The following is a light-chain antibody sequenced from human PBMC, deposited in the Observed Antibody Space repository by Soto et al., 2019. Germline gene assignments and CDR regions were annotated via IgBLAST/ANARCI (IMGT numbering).Light chain of an antibody. CDR1: QSFSSNY. V-gene: IGKV3-20*01. J-gene: IGKJ1*01. Sequence: ESLLTRSPGTLSLSPGERATLSCMARQSFSSNYLACYQQKPGQAPRLLIYGSSTRXTGIPDRFSGSGSGTDFTLTISRLEPEDSAVYYCQQYGSSPTWTFGQGTKVDIK. CDR3: QQYGSSPTWT. CDR2: GSS.